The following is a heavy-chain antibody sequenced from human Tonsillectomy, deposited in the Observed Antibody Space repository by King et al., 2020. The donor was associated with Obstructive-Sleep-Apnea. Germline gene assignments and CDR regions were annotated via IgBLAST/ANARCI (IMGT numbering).Heavy chain of an antibody. CDR2: ISGSGGAA. D-gene: IGHD1-26*01. J-gene: IGHJ3*02. CDR1: GFTFSDHG. CDR3: ARNARVSGFYALDI. Sequence: VQLVESGGGLVQPGGSLRLSCAGSGFTFSDHGMSWVRQAPGKGLEWVSDISGSGGAAYSAHSVKGRFIISRDNSKNTLYLQLNSLRAEDTALYYCARNARVSGFYALDIWGQGTMVTVSP. V-gene: IGHV3-23*04.